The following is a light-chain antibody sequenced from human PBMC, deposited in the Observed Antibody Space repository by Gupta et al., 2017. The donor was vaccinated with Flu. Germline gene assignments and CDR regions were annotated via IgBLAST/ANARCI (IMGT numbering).Light chain of an antibody. Sequence: DIQMTQSPSTLSASVGDRVTITCRASQSISSWLAWYQQKPGKAPKLLIYKASSLESGVPSRFSGSGPGTEFTLTISSLQPDDFATYYCQQYNSYSGFGQGTKLEIK. CDR1: QSISSW. J-gene: IGKJ2*03. CDR2: KAS. CDR3: QQYNSYSG. V-gene: IGKV1-5*03.